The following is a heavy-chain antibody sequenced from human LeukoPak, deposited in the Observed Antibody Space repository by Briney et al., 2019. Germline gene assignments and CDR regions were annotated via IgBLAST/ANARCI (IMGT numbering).Heavy chain of an antibody. CDR3: ARDASRGRTSDFGSGYSPYNWFDP. Sequence: SVKVSCKASGGTFSSYAISWVRQAPGQGLEWMGGIIPIFGTANYAQKFQGRVTITADESTSTAYMELSSLRSEDTAVYYCARDASRGRTSDFGSGYSPYNWFDPWGQGTLVTVSS. CDR1: GGTFSSYA. CDR2: IIPIFGTA. J-gene: IGHJ5*02. V-gene: IGHV1-69*01. D-gene: IGHD3-3*01.